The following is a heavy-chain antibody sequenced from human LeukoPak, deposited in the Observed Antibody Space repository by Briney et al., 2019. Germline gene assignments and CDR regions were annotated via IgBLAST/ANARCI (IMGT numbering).Heavy chain of an antibody. CDR3: SRGTWGSSNDAFDI. V-gene: IGHV3-49*04. J-gene: IGHJ3*02. D-gene: IGHD6-13*01. Sequence: PGGSLRLSCTASGITFGDHAMSWVRQAPGKGLEWVGFIRSKAYGGTTEYAASVKGRFTISRDDSKSITYLQMNSLKPEDTAVYYCSRGTWGSSNDAFDIWGQGTMVTVSS. CDR1: GITFGDHA. CDR2: IRSKAYGGTT.